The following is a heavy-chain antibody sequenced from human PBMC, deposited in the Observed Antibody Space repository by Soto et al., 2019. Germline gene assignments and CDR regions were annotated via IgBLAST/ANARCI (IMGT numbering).Heavy chain of an antibody. Sequence: QVQLVQSGAEVKKPGASVKVSCKASGYTFTSYGISWVRQAPGQGLEWMGWISAYNGNTNYAQKLQGRVTMTTDTSTSTAYMELRSLRSDDTAVYYCARDVYGSSTSCPYYYYYGMDVWGQLTTVTVSS. J-gene: IGHJ6*02. D-gene: IGHD2-2*01. CDR3: ARDVYGSSTSCPYYYYYGMDV. CDR1: GYTFTSYG. CDR2: ISAYNGNT. V-gene: IGHV1-18*01.